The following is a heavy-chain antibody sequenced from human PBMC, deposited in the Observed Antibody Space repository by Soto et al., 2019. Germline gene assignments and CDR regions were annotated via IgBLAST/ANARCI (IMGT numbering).Heavy chain of an antibody. CDR2: INPNSGGT. V-gene: IGHV1-2*04. D-gene: IGHD2-15*01. CDR3: ARGGYCSGGSCYSFDY. Sequence: QVQLVQSGAEVKKPGASVKVSCKASGYTFTGYYMHWVRQAPGQGLEWMGWINPNSGGTNYAQKVQGWVTMTRDTSISTAYMELSRLRSDDTAVYYCARGGYCSGGSCYSFDYWGQGTLVTVSS. J-gene: IGHJ4*02. CDR1: GYTFTGYY.